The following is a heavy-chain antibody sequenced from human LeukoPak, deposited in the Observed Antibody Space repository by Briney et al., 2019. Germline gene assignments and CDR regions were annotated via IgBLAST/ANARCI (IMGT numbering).Heavy chain of an antibody. CDR3: ARDSSHGVKSPFYYYYYYMDV. CDR2: IYTSGST. CDR1: GDSISRYY. V-gene: IGHV4-4*07. Sequence: SEALSLTCTVSGDSISRYYWSWIRQPAGKGLECIGRIYTSGSTNYNPSLKVRVTISVDTSKNQFSLKLSSVTAADTAVYYCARDSSHGVKSPFYYYYYYMDVWGKGTTVTVSS. D-gene: IGHD6-6*01. J-gene: IGHJ6*03.